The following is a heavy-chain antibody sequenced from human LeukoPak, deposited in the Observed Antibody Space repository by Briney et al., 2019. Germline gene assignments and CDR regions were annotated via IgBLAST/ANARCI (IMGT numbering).Heavy chain of an antibody. Sequence: PSETLSLTCAVYGGSFSGYYWSWIRQPPGKGLEWIGEINHSGSTNYNPSLKGRVSISVDTTIYQFSLSFSSVTAADTAVYYCARVSTGWYHYFDSWGQGTLVTVSS. CDR2: INHSGST. CDR1: GGSFSGYY. V-gene: IGHV4-34*01. J-gene: IGHJ4*02. D-gene: IGHD6-19*01. CDR3: ARVSTGWYHYFDS.